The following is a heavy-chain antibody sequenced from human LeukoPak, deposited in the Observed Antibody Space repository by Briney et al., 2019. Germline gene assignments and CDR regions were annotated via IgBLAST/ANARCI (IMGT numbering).Heavy chain of an antibody. CDR2: ISSSSSII. D-gene: IGHD5-18*01. Sequence: GGSLRLSCAASGFTFSTYSMNWVRQAPGKGLEWVSYISSSSSIISFADSVRGRLTISRDNAKNSLYLQMNSLRDEDTAVYYCARSEYSYGPTFDYWGQGTLVTVSS. J-gene: IGHJ4*02. CDR1: GFTFSTYS. CDR3: ARSEYSYGPTFDY. V-gene: IGHV3-48*02.